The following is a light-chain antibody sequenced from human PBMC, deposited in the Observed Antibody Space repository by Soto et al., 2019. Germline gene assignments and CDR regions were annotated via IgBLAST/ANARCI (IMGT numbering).Light chain of an antibody. CDR1: SSDVGGYKY. V-gene: IGLV2-14*03. CDR3: SSYTSSSTRV. J-gene: IGLJ1*01. Sequence: QSALTQPASVSGSPGQSITISCTGTSSDVGGYKYVSWYQQHPGKAPKLMIYDIRNRPSGVSNRFSGSKSGNTASLTISGLQAEDEADCYCSSYTSSSTRVFGTGTKVTVL. CDR2: DIR.